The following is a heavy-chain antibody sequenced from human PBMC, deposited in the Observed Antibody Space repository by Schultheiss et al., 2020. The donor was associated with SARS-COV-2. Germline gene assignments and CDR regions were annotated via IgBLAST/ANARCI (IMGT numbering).Heavy chain of an antibody. Sequence: SETLSLTCTVSGGSISSGGYYWSWIRQPAGKGLEWIGRIYTSGSTNYNPSLESRVTISVDTAKNQFSLKLSSVTAADTAVYYCARVIYISGWSDYWGQGTLVTVSS. J-gene: IGHJ4*02. CDR2: IYTSGST. CDR3: ARVIYISGWSDY. CDR1: GGSISSGGYY. D-gene: IGHD6-19*01. V-gene: IGHV4-61*02.